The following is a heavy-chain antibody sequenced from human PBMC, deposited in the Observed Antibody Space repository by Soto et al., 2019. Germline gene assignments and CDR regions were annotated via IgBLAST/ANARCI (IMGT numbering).Heavy chain of an antibody. CDR2: ISPGIDIR. CDR3: AGGMCFGGSCYLDV. Sequence: QVQLVQSGAEVKKPGSSVKVSCKASGGTFSTYTLYWVRQAPGQGLEWMGGISPGIDIRDYAQKFQGRVTITADESTSTVYMQLSTLSEDTAVYYCAGGMCFGGSCYLDVWGQGTLVTVSS. J-gene: IGHJ4*02. V-gene: IGHV1-69*12. CDR1: GGTFSTYT. D-gene: IGHD2-15*01.